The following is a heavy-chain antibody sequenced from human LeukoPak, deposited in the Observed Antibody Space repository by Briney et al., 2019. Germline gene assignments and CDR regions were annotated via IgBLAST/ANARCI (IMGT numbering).Heavy chain of an antibody. CDR2: IIPIFGTA. CDR1: GGTFSSYA. Sequence: ASVKVSCKASGGTFSSYAISWVRQAPGQGVEWMGRIIPIFGTANYAQKFQGRVTITTDESTSTAYMELSSLRSEDTAVYHCARPQYYGSGSPLDYWDQGTLVTVSS. J-gene: IGHJ4*02. D-gene: IGHD3-10*01. CDR3: ARPQYYGSGSPLDY. V-gene: IGHV1-69*05.